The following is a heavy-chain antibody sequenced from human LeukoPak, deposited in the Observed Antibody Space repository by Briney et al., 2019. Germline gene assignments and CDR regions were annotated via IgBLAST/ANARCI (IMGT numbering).Heavy chain of an antibody. J-gene: IGHJ6*02. CDR2: IYYSGST. Sequence: SETLSLTCTVSGGSISSGDYYWSWIRQPPGKGLEWIGYIYYSGSTYYNPSLKSRVTISVDTSKNQFSLKLSSVTAADTAVYYCARVSIARYYYGTGVWGQGTTVTVSS. D-gene: IGHD6-6*01. CDR3: ARVSIARYYYGTGV. CDR1: GGSISSGDYY. V-gene: IGHV4-30-4*01.